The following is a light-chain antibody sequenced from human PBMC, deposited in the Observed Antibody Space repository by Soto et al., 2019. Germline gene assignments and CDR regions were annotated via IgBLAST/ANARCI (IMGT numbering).Light chain of an antibody. CDR1: SSDVGSYNL. CDR3: CSYAGSHWV. Sequence: QSALTQPASVSGSPGQAITISCTGTSSDVGSYNLFSWYQQHPGKAPKLLIYEVSKRPSGVSNRFSGSKSGNTASLTISGLQAEDEADYYCCSYAGSHWVFGGGTKLTVL. J-gene: IGLJ3*02. V-gene: IGLV2-23*02. CDR2: EVS.